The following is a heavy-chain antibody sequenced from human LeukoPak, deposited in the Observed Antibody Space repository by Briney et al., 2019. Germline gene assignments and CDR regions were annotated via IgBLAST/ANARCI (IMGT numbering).Heavy chain of an antibody. CDR1: GGSFSGYY. J-gene: IGHJ4*02. Sequence: SETLSLTCAVYGGSFSGYYWSWIRQPPGKGLEWIGEINHSGSAKYNPSLKSRVTIPVDTSKNQFSLKLSSVTAADTAVYYCARDPTGSYWGYWGQGTLVTVSS. CDR2: INHSGSA. CDR3: ARDPTGSYWGY. D-gene: IGHD1-26*01. V-gene: IGHV4-34*01.